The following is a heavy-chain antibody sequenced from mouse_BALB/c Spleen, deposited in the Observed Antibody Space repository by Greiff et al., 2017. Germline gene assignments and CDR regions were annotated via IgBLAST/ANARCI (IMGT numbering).Heavy chain of an antibody. CDR1: GYTFTSYW. Sequence: QVQLQQSGAELAKPGASVKMSCKASGYTFTSYWMHWVKQRPGQGLEWIGYINPSTGYTEYNQKFKDKATFTADKSSSTAYMQLSSLTSEDSAVYYCARLGGYFDVWGAGTTVTVSS. J-gene: IGHJ1*01. CDR2: INPSTGYT. V-gene: IGHV1-7*01. D-gene: IGHD3-3*01. CDR3: ARLGGYFDV.